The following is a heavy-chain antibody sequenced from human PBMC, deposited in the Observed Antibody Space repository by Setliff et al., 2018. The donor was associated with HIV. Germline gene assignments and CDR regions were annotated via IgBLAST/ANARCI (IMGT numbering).Heavy chain of an antibody. CDR1: GASISSGGYY. D-gene: IGHD1-1*01. V-gene: IGHV4-31*03. J-gene: IGHJ5*02. Sequence: TSETLSLTCTVSGASISSGGYYWSWVRQQPGKGLEWIGYIYYSGNSFYNPSLKSRTMLSVDTSLKQFSLRLNSVTAADTAMYYWAKPNWNSVADWFDPWGHGTLVTVSS. CDR3: AKPNWNSVADWFDP. CDR2: IYYSGNS.